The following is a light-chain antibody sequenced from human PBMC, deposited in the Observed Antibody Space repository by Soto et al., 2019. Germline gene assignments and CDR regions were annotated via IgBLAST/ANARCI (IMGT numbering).Light chain of an antibody. V-gene: IGLV2-14*01. Sequence: QAMLTQPASVSVSPGQSITISCTGTSSDVGGYNYVSWYQQHPGKAPKLMIYDVSNRPSGVSNRFSGSKSGKTASLTIFWLQAEDEADYYCSSYTSSSTLYVFGTGTKVTVL. J-gene: IGLJ1*01. CDR1: SSDVGGYNY. CDR3: SSYTSSSTLYV. CDR2: DVS.